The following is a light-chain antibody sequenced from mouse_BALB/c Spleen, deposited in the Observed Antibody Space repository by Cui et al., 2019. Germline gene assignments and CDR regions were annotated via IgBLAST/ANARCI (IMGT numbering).Light chain of an antibody. V-gene: IGLV1*01. Sequence: QAVVTLESALTTSPGETVTLTCRSSTGAVTASNYANWVQEKPDHLFTGLIGGTNNRVPGVPARFSGSLLGDKAALTITGAQTEDEAIYFCALWYSNHWVFGGGTKLTVL. CDR3: ALWYSNHWV. CDR1: TGAVTASNY. CDR2: GTN. J-gene: IGLJ1*01.